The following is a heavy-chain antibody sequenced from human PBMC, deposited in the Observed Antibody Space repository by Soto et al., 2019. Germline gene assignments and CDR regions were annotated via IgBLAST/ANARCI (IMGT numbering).Heavy chain of an antibody. V-gene: IGHV3-30-3*01. D-gene: IGHD2-15*01. J-gene: IGHJ3*02. CDR1: GFTFSSYA. Sequence: PGGSLRLSCAASGFTFSSYAMHWVRQAPGKGLEWVAVISYDGSNKYYADSVKGRFTISRDNSKNTLYLQMNSLRAEDTAVYYCARGLRWWELLDHDAFDIWGKGKMVTVPS. CDR2: ISYDGSNK. CDR3: ARGLRWWELLDHDAFDI.